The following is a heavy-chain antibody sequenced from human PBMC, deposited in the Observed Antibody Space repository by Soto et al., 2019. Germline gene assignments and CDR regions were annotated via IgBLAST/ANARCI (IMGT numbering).Heavy chain of an antibody. V-gene: IGHV3-23*01. CDR2: ISGSGGST. CDR1: GFTFSSYA. CDR3: AKSPVIEGYYYYMDV. J-gene: IGHJ6*03. Sequence: GGSLRLSCAASGFTFSSYAMSWVRQAPGKGLEWVSAISGSGGSTYYADSVKGRFTISRDNSKNTLYLQMNSLRAEDTAVYYCAKSPVIEGYYYYMDVWGKGTTVTVSS.